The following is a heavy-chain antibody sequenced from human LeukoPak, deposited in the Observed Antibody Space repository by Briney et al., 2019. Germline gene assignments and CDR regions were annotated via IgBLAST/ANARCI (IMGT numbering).Heavy chain of an antibody. D-gene: IGHD2-15*01. J-gene: IGHJ4*02. V-gene: IGHV1-18*01. Sequence: GASVKVSCKASGYTFTSYDINWVRQAPGQGLEWMGWISAYNGNTNYAQKLQGRVTMTTDTSTSTAYMELRSLRSDDTAVYYCAVVVAATGFDYWGQGTLVTVSS. CDR3: AVVVAATGFDY. CDR2: ISAYNGNT. CDR1: GYTFTSYD.